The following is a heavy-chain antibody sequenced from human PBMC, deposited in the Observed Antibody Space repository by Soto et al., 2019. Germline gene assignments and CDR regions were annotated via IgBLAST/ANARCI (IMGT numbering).Heavy chain of an antibody. CDR1: GYRFTSYW. V-gene: IGHV5-51*01. D-gene: IGHD3-22*01. Sequence: PGESLKISCRTSGYRFTSYWIAWVRQMPGKGLEWMGIIFPSDSDTRYSPSFQGQVTISADRSTSTVFLQWASLKASDTAVYFCARKDKSGYFNWFNPWGQGTLVTVSS. CDR2: IFPSDSDT. J-gene: IGHJ5*02. CDR3: ARKDKSGYFNWFNP.